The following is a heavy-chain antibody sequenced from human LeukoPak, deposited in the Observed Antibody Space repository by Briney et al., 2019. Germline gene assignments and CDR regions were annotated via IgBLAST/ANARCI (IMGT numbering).Heavy chain of an antibody. V-gene: IGHV3-23*01. J-gene: IGHJ5*02. Sequence: GGSLRLSCAASGFTFSSYAMSWVRQAPGKGLEWVSAISGSGDNTYYADSVKGRFTTSRDNFKNTLYLQMNSLRAEDTAVYYCARGGLDYYDSTQTWGQGTLVTVSS. CDR2: ISGSGDNT. CDR1: GFTFSSYA. CDR3: ARGGLDYYDSTQT. D-gene: IGHD3-22*01.